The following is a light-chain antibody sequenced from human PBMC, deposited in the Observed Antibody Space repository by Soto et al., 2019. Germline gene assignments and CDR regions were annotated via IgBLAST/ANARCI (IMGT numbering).Light chain of an antibody. CDR3: QSYDSSLSGCYV. CDR2: GNS. Sequence: QSVLTQPPSVSLAPGQRVTISRTGSSSNIGAGYDVHWYQQLPGTAPKLLIYGNSNRPSGVPDRFSGSKSGTSASLAITGLQAEVEADYYCQSYDSSLSGCYVFGTGTKVTVL. V-gene: IGLV1-40*01. CDR1: SSNIGAGYD. J-gene: IGLJ1*01.